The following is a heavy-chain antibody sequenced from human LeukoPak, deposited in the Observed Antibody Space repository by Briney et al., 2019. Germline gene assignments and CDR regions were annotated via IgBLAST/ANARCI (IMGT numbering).Heavy chain of an antibody. CDR2: IYYNGNT. J-gene: IGHJ4*02. V-gene: IGHV4-39*07. D-gene: IGHD3-10*01. CDR3: ARERGGGDYYYGSGSGLYFDY. CDR1: GGSISSSSYY. Sequence: SETLSLTCTVSGGSISSSSYYWGWVRQPPGKGLEWIGSIYYNGNTYYNPSLQSRVTISVDTSKNQFSLKLSSVTAADTAVYYCARERGGGDYYYGSGSGLYFDYWGQGTLVTVSS.